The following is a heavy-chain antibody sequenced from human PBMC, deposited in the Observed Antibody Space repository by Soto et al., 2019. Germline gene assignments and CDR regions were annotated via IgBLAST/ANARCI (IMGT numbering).Heavy chain of an antibody. CDR1: GWTFSNDA. CDR3: ARQAVITLYWYFDL. CDR2: IWHNGSNK. D-gene: IGHD2-21*01. J-gene: IGHJ2*01. V-gene: IGHV3-33*01. Sequence: GGSLRLSCAASGWTFSNDAMHWVRQAPGKGLEWVATIWHNGSNKKYADSVKGRFTISRDNAKSTLSLQMNSLRAEDTAVYYCARQAVITLYWYFDLWGRGTLVTVSS.